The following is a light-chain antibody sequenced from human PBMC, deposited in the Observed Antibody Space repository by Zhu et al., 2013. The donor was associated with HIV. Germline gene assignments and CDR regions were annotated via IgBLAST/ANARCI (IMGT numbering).Light chain of an antibody. V-gene: IGKV1-5*03. J-gene: IGKJ5*01. CDR3: QQRNNWPIT. Sequence: DIQVTQSPSTLSASVGDRVTITCRASQAISYSLAWYQQKPGKVPQLLIYGASTLEVGVPSRFSGSGFGTEFTLTISGLQPDDFAVYYCQQRNNWPITFGQGTRLEIK. CDR1: QAISYS. CDR2: GAS.